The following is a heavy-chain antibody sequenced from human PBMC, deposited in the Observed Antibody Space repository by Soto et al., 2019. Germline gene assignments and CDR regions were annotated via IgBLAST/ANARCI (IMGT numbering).Heavy chain of an antibody. V-gene: IGHV3-30-3*01. CDR2: ISYDGSNK. D-gene: IGHD4-17*01. Sequence: PGGSLRLSCAASGFTFSSYAMHWVRQAPGKGLEWVAVISYDGSNKYYADSVKGRFTISRDNSKNTLYLQMNSLRAEDTAVYYCARVGDYGGNSRNGYYYYYYGMDVWGQGTTVTVSS. J-gene: IGHJ6*02. CDR1: GFTFSSYA. CDR3: ARVGDYGGNSRNGYYYYYYGMDV.